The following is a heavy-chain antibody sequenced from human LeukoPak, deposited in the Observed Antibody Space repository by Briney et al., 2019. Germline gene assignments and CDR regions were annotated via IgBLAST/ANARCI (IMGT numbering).Heavy chain of an antibody. CDR1: GYSISSTNW. V-gene: IGHV4-28*01. D-gene: IGHD6-13*01. J-gene: IGHJ4*02. CDR2: IYYSGST. Sequence: SDTLSLTCAVSGYSISSTNWWGWIRQPPGKGMEWIGYIYYSGSTYYNPSLKSRVTMSIDTSKNQFSLKLRSVTAVDTAVYYCASAGPWQQQLDPYFDYWGQGTLVTVSS. CDR3: ASAGPWQQQLDPYFDY.